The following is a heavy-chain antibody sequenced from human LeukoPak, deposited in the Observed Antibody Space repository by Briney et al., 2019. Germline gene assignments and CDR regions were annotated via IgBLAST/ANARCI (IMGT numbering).Heavy chain of an antibody. V-gene: IGHV3-74*01. CDR3: AKQGVLGTHGSSSWYHYYYYMDV. D-gene: IGHD6-13*01. CDR2: INSDGINT. Sequence: GGSLRLSCAASGFTFSNYWMHWVRQAPGKGLVWVSRINSDGINTSYADSVKGRFTISRDNAKNTLNLQMNSLRAEDTAVYYCAKQGVLGTHGSSSWYHYYYYMDVWGKGTTVTVSS. J-gene: IGHJ6*03. CDR1: GFTFSNYW.